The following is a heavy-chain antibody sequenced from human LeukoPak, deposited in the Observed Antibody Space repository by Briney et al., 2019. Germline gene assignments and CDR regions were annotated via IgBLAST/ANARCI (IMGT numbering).Heavy chain of an antibody. J-gene: IGHJ4*02. CDR2: ISTSGST. CDR1: GGSISSGSYY. Sequence: KPSQTLSLTCTVSGGSISSGSYYWNWIRQPAGKGLEWIGRISTSGSTNYNPSLKSPFTISVYTSKNQFSLKLSSVTAADTAVYYCARDQGSGWYSYWGQGTLVTVSS. CDR3: ARDQGSGWYSY. V-gene: IGHV4-61*02. D-gene: IGHD6-19*01.